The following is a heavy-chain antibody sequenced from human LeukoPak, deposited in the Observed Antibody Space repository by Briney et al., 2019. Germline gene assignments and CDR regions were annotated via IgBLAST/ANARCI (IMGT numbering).Heavy chain of an antibody. D-gene: IGHD5-18*01. CDR3: ARVVGGYVGYIFDY. CDR1: GGSISSYY. Sequence: SETLSPTCTVSGGSISSYYWSWIRQPPGKGLEWIGYIYYSGSTNYNPSLKSRVTISVDTSKNQFSLKLSSVTAADTAVYYCARVVGGYVGYIFDYWGQGTLVTVSS. J-gene: IGHJ4*02. CDR2: IYYSGST. V-gene: IGHV4-59*01.